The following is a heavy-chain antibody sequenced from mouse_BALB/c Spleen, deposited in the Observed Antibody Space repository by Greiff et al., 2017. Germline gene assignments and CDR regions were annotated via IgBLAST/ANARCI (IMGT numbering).Heavy chain of an antibody. D-gene: IGHD2-14*01. J-gene: IGHJ2*01. CDR3: ARSGGNYFDY. Sequence: VQLQESGPGLVKPSQSLSLTCTVTGYSITSDYAWNWIRQFPGNKLEWMGYISYSGSTSYNPSLKSRISITRDTSKNQFFLQLNSVTTEDTATYYCARSGGNYFDYWGQGTTLTVSS. CDR1: GYSITSDYA. CDR2: ISYSGST. V-gene: IGHV3-2*02.